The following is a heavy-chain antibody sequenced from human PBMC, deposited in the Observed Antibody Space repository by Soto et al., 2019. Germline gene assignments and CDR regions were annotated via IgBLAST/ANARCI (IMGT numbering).Heavy chain of an antibody. CDR3: ARDRDSSGYYPRVRAFDI. J-gene: IGHJ3*02. CDR2: ISAYNGNT. Sequence: QVQLVQSGAEVKKPGASVKVSCKASGYTFTSYGISWVRQAPGQGLEWMGWISAYNGNTNYAQKLQGRVTMTTDTSTSTAYMELRSLRSDDTAVYYCARDRDSSGYYPRVRAFDIWGQGTMVTVSS. V-gene: IGHV1-18*01. D-gene: IGHD3-22*01. CDR1: GYTFTSYG.